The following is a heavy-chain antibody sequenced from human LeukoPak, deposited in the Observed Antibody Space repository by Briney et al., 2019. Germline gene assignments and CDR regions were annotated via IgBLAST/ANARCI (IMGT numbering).Heavy chain of an antibody. CDR2: MNPNSGNT. CDR3: ARGPSRDYGSGSSWFDP. V-gene: IGHV1-8*01. Sequence: ASVKVPCKASGYTFTTYDINWVRQVTGQGLEWMGWMNPNSGNTGYAQKIQGRVTMTRNTSINTAYIELSSLRSEDTAVYYCARGPSRDYGSGSSWFDPWGQGTLVTVSS. D-gene: IGHD3-10*01. J-gene: IGHJ5*02. CDR1: GYTFTTYD.